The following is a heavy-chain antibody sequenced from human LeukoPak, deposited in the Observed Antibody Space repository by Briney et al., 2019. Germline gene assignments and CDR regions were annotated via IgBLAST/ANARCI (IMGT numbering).Heavy chain of an antibody. V-gene: IGHV3-48*01. CDR3: ARASFGGGNDY. CDR1: GFTFSRYS. CDR2: ISTSSSSI. J-gene: IGHJ4*02. D-gene: IGHD4-23*01. Sequence: PGGSLRLSCAASGFTFSRYSMNWVRQAPGKGLEWVSCISTSSSSIYYADSVKGRFTISRDNAKNSLYLQMNSLRAENTAMYYCARASFGGGNDYWGQGTLVTVSS.